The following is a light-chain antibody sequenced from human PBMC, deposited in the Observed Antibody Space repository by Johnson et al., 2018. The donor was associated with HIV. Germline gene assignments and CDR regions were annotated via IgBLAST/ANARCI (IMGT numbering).Light chain of an antibody. CDR3: GTGDSSLSAGWV. CDR2: DNN. CDR1: SSNIGNNY. V-gene: IGLV1-51*01. J-gene: IGLJ1*01. Sequence: QSVLTQPPSVSAAPGQKVTISCSGSSSNIGNNYVSWYQQLPGTAPKLLIYDNNKRPSGIPDRFSGSKSDTSATLGITGLQTGDEADYYCGTGDSSLSAGWVFGTGTKVTVL.